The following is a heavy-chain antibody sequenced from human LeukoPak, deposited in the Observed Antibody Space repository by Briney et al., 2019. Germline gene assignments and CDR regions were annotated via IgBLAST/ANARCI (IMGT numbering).Heavy chain of an antibody. V-gene: IGHV4-59*08. D-gene: IGHD5-24*01. J-gene: IGHJ3*02. Sequence: NPSETLSLTCSVSGGSVRSYSWSWLRQPPGKGLEWIGYIHNSGTTNYKPSLKSRVIISVETTKNQFSLKLSSVTAADTAVYYCARHGGESLVATILHAFDIWGRGTMVTVSS. CDR3: ARHGGESLVATILHAFDI. CDR1: GGSVRSYS. CDR2: IHNSGTT.